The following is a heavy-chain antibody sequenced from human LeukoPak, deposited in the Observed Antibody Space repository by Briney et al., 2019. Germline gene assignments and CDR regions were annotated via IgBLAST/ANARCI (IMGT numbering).Heavy chain of an antibody. CDR3: AREGYSSPVNH. Sequence: GGSLRLSCAASGFTFSTYWMSWVRQALGKGLEWVANIKQDGSEKYYVDSVKGRFTIPRDNAKNSLYLQMNSLRIEDTAVYYCAREGYSSPVNHWGQGTLVTVSS. D-gene: IGHD6-19*01. V-gene: IGHV3-7*01. CDR2: IKQDGSEK. CDR1: GFTFSTYW. J-gene: IGHJ5*02.